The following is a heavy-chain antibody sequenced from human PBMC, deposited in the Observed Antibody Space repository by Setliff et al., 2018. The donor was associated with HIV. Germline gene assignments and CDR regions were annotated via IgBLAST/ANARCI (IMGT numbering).Heavy chain of an antibody. D-gene: IGHD5-12*01. J-gene: IGHJ4*02. CDR1: GYTFTGYY. CDR2: INPNSGGT. V-gene: IGHV1-2*04. Sequence: EASVKVSCKASGYTFTGYYMHWVRQAPGQGLEWMGWINPNSGGTNYAQKFQGWVTMTRDTSISTAYMELSRLRSDDTAVYYCARGLREDGYNLADYWGQGTLVTVSS. CDR3: ARGLREDGYNLADY.